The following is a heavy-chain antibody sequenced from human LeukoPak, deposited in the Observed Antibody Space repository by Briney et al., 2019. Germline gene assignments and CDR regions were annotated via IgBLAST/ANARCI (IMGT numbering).Heavy chain of an antibody. Sequence: ASVMGSCTATGYTFTGYYMHWVRQSPGQGLALMGWTNPNSGGTNDVQKFQDRVTMTRDTSISIVYMELSRPRSDDTALYYCARDSYGDYYFDYWGQGTLVTVSS. CDR3: ARDSYGDYYFDY. V-gene: IGHV1-2*02. D-gene: IGHD4-17*01. CDR2: TNPNSGGT. J-gene: IGHJ4*02. CDR1: GYTFTGYY.